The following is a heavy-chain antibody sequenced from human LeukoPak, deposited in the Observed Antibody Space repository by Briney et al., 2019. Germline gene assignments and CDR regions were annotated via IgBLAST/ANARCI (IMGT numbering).Heavy chain of an antibody. CDR3: ARGHIAVAGTASDY. V-gene: IGHV4-34*01. CDR1: GGSLSGYY. Sequence: PSETLSLTCAVYGGSLSGYYWSWIRQPPGKGLEWIGEINHSGSTNYNPSLKSRVTISVDTSKNQFSLKLSSVTAADTAVYYCARGHIAVAGTASDYWGQGTLVTVSS. CDR2: INHSGST. J-gene: IGHJ4*02. D-gene: IGHD6-19*01.